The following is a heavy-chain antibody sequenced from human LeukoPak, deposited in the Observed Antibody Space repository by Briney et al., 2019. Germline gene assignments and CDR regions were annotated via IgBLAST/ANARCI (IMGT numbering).Heavy chain of an antibody. CDR2: IYHSGST. V-gene: IGHV4-30-2*01. CDR1: GGSISSGGYS. CDR3: ARFSPYYYDSSGYLPGAFDI. D-gene: IGHD3-22*01. Sequence: SQTLSLTCAVSGGSISSGGYSWSWIRQPPGKGLEWIGYIYHSGSTYYNPSLKSRVTISIDRSKNQFSLKLSSVTAADTAVYYCARFSPYYYDSSGYLPGAFDIWGQGTMVTVSS. J-gene: IGHJ3*02.